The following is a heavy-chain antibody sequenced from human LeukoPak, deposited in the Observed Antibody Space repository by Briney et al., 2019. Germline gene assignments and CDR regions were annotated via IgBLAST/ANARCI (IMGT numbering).Heavy chain of an antibody. Sequence: GGSLRLSCAASGFTFSSYGMHWVRQAPGKGLEWVAVISYDGSNKYYADSVKGRFTISRDNSKNTLYLQMNSLRAEDTAVYYCARRLPKWLSHISSTRNWFDPWGQGTLVTVSS. CDR3: ARRLPKWLSHISSTRNWFDP. V-gene: IGHV3-30*03. CDR2: ISYDGSNK. J-gene: IGHJ5*02. CDR1: GFTFSSYG. D-gene: IGHD3-22*01.